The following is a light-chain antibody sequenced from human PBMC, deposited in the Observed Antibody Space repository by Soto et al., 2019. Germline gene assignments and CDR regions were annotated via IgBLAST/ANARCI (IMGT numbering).Light chain of an antibody. Sequence: EFLLTQSPGALSLSPGERATLSCRASQTVRNNYLAWYQQKPGQAPRLLIYDASSRATGIPDRFSGGGSGTDFTPTISRLEPEDFAVYYCQQFSSYPLTVGGGTKVDIK. CDR3: QQFSSYPLT. V-gene: IGKV3-20*01. CDR1: QTVRNNY. CDR2: DAS. J-gene: IGKJ4*01.